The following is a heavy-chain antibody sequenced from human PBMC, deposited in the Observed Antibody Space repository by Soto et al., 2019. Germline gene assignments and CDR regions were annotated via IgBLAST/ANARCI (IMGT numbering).Heavy chain of an antibody. Sequence: QVQLQQWGTGLLKPSETLSLTCRVDGGSFTDYYWNWIRQSPRKGLEWIGEINHRGSHNYNPSLRSRLTLSVDTSKNEFSLRLNSVTAADTAVYYCARGVGVIFGQMVGFDPWGQGPPVTVSS. J-gene: IGHJ5*02. CDR3: ARGVGVIFGQMVGFDP. CDR1: GGSFTDYY. V-gene: IGHV4-34*01. D-gene: IGHD3-3*01. CDR2: INHRGSH.